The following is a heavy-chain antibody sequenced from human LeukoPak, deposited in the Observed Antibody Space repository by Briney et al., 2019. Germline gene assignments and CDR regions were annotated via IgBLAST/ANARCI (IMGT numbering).Heavy chain of an antibody. CDR2: ISGSGGST. J-gene: IGHJ4*02. V-gene: IGHV3-23*01. D-gene: IGHD6-19*01. Sequence: PGGSLRLSCAASGFTFSSYAMSWVRQAPGKGLEWVSAISGSGGSTYYADSVKGRFTISRDNSKNTLYLQMNSLRAEDTAVYYCATPPGIAVAAMVGGWYYFDYWGQGTLVTVSS. CDR1: GFTFSSYA. CDR3: ATPPGIAVAAMVGGWYYFDY.